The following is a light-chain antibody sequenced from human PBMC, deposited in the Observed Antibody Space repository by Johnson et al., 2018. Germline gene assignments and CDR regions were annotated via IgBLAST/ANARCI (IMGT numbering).Light chain of an antibody. Sequence: QSVLTQPPSVSAAPGQKVTISCSGSSSNIGNNYVSWYQQLPGTAPKLLIYENNKRPSGIPDRFSGSKSGTSATLGITGLQTGDEADDYCGTWDSSRRAGIVFGTGTKVTVL. CDR2: ENN. V-gene: IGLV1-51*02. CDR3: GTWDSSRRAGIV. J-gene: IGLJ1*01. CDR1: SSNIGNNY.